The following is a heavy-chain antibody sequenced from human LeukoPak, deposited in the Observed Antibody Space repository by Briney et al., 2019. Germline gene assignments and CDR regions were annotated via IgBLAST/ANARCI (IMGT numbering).Heavy chain of an antibody. CDR3: ARGCSAGTPHNWFDP. CDR1: GGSISSYY. J-gene: IGHJ5*02. D-gene: IGHD6-13*01. V-gene: IGHV4-59*01. CDR2: IYYSGST. Sequence: SETLSLTCTVSGGSISSYYWSWIRQPPGKGLEWIGYIYYSGSTNYNPSLKSRVTISVDTSKNQFSLKLSSVTAADTAVYYCARGCSAGTPHNWFDPWGQGALVTVSS.